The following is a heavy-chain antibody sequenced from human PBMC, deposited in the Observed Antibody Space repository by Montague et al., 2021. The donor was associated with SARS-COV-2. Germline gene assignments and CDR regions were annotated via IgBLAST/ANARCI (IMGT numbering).Heavy chain of an antibody. V-gene: IGHV4-39*01. D-gene: IGHD2-2*01. CDR2: IPYTGST. CDR3: ARQLSYCCSFGKCNQYYFDV. J-gene: IGHJ4*02. Sequence: SETLSLTCTVSGGSISSPDYYWGWIRQSPGKGLEWIGSIPYTGSTYYNPSLRSRVSFSMDTSKNHFSLTLNSVTAADTAVYFCARQLSYCCSFGKCNQYYFDVWGQGALVTVSS. CDR1: GGSISSPDYY.